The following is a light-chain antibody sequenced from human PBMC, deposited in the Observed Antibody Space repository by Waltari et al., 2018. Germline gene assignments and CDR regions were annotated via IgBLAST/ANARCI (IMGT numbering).Light chain of an antibody. J-gene: IGLJ1*01. Sequence: QSALTQPASVSGSPGQSITISCTGVSGDVGDYKYVSWYQQHPGKAPQFIISDFSNRPSVVSDRFSASKSGNTASLTISGLQAEDEADYYCCSYTSSTTYVFGPGTKVTVL. CDR2: DFS. V-gene: IGLV2-14*03. CDR3: CSYTSSTTYV. CDR1: SGDVGDYKY.